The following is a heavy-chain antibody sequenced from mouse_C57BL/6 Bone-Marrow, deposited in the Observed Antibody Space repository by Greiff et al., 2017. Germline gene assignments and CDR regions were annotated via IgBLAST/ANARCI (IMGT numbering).Heavy chain of an antibody. D-gene: IGHD1-1*01. CDR1: GFTFSDYG. CDR2: ISSGSSTI. Sequence: EVKLMESGGGLVKPGGSLKLSCAASGFTFSDYGMHWVRQAPEKGLEWVAYISSGSSTIYYADTVKGRFTISRDNAKNTLFLQMTSLRSEDTAMYYCARNPCYYGSSYLDYWGQGTSVTVSS. J-gene: IGHJ4*01. V-gene: IGHV5-17*01. CDR3: ARNPCYYGSSYLDY.